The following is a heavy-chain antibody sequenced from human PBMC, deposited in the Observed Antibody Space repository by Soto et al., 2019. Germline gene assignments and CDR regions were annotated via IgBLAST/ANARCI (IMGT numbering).Heavy chain of an antibody. V-gene: IGHV4-59*01. CDR3: ARVRIVGAREIDF. D-gene: IGHD1-26*01. J-gene: IGHJ4*02. CDR2: IYYSGST. Sequence: SETLSLTCSVSGGSISSYYWSWVRQPPGKGLQWIGYIYYSGSTYYNPSLKGRATISADTSKNQFSLRLTSVTAADKAVYCCARVRIVGAREIDFWGQGTLVT. CDR1: GGSISSYY.